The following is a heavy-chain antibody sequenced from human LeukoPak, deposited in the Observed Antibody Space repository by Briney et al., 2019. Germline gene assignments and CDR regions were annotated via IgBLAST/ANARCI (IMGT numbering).Heavy chain of an antibody. D-gene: IGHD7-27*01. CDR3: ARNRNWGSDY. V-gene: IGHV6-1*01. Sequence: SQTLSLTFAISVDSVSSNSVGWHWIRQSPSRGLEWLGRAYYRSKWYNDYAVSVKSRITINPDTSRNQFSLQLNSVTPEDTAVYYCARNRNWGSDYWGQGTVVTVSS. CDR2: AYYRSKWYN. J-gene: IGHJ4*01. CDR1: VDSVSSNSVG.